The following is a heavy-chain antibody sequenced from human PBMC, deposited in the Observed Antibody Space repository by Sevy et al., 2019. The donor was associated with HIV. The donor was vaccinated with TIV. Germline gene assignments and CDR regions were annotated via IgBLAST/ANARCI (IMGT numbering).Heavy chain of an antibody. J-gene: IGHJ4*02. D-gene: IGHD2-21*02. V-gene: IGHV4-31*03. Sequence: SETLSLTCSVSGGSISSDGNYWSWIRQSPGTGLEWIGYIHYSGSTYYNPSDKSRVTISIDTSKSQLSLKLKSVTAADRAVYFCARDLVGVHCDRDCYPAGHFDYWGQGTPVTVSS. CDR1: GGSISSDGNY. CDR2: IHYSGST. CDR3: ARDLVGVHCDRDCYPAGHFDY.